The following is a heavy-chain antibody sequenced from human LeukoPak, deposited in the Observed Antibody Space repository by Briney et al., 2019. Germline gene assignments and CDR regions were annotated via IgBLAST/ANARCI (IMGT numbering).Heavy chain of an antibody. Sequence: PSETLSLTCAVYGGSFSGYYWSWIRQPPGKGLEWIGEINHSGSTNYNPSLKSRVTISVDTSKNQFSLKLSSVTAADTAVYHCARGNVVVVPAAMPLYYFDYWGQGTLVTVSS. CDR2: INHSGST. J-gene: IGHJ4*02. CDR1: GGSFSGYY. D-gene: IGHD2-2*01. CDR3: ARGNVVVVPAAMPLYYFDY. V-gene: IGHV4-34*01.